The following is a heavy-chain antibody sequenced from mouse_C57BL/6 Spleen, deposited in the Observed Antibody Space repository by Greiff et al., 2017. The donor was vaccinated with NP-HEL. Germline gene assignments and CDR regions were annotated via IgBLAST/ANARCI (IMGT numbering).Heavy chain of an antibody. CDR3: TRSDYGSSYGAY. Sequence: VQLQQSGAELVRPGASVTLSCKASGYTFTDYEMHWVKQTPVHGLEWIGAIDPETGGTAYNQKFKGKAILTADKSSSTAYMELRSLTSEDSAVYYCTRSDYGSSYGAYWGQGTLVTVSA. J-gene: IGHJ3*01. CDR2: IDPETGGT. V-gene: IGHV1-15*01. CDR1: GYTFTDYE. D-gene: IGHD1-1*01.